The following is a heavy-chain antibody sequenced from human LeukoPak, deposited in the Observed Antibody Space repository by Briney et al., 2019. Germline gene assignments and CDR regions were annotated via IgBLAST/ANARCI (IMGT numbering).Heavy chain of an antibody. Sequence: PGGSLRLSCAASGFTFSSYAMHWVRQAPGKGLEWVAVISYDGSNKYYADSVKGRFTISRDNSKDTLYLQMNSLRAEDTAVYYCARGGGIAAAGLDYWGQGTLVTVSS. CDR1: GFTFSSYA. V-gene: IGHV3-30*04. CDR3: ARGGGIAAAGLDY. J-gene: IGHJ4*02. D-gene: IGHD6-13*01. CDR2: ISYDGSNK.